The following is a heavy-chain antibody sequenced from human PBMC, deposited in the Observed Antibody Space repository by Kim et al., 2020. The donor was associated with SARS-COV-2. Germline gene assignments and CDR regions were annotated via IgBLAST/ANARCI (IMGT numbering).Heavy chain of an antibody. CDR1: GGPFSSYA. CDR2: IIPMMSVP. CDR3: ARALRFRSYWYFDL. D-gene: IGHD3-10*01. V-gene: IGHV1-69*04. J-gene: IGHJ2*01. Sequence: SVKVSCKASGGPFSSYAISWVRQAPGQGLEWMGRIIPMMSVPNYAQRFQGRVTTTADRSTSTAYMELSSLISDDTAIYYCARALRFRSYWYFDLWGHGTLVTVSS.